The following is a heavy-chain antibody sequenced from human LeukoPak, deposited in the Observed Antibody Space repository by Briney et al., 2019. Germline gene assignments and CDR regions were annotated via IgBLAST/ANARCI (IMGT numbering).Heavy chain of an antibody. CDR2: INHSGGT. Sequence: PSETLSLTCAVYGGSFSGYYWSWIRQPPGKGLEWIGEINHSGGTTYNPSLKSRVTISVDTAKNQFSLKLSAVTAADTAVYYCARLYGGNSHNYYCDYWGQGTLVSVSS. V-gene: IGHV4-34*01. D-gene: IGHD4-23*01. CDR3: ARLYGGNSHNYYCDY. CDR1: GGSFSGYY. J-gene: IGHJ4*02.